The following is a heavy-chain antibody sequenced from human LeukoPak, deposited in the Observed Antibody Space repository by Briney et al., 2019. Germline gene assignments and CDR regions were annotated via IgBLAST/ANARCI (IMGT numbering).Heavy chain of an antibody. CDR3: ARETRSYYYYYGMDV. Sequence: PGGSLRLSCAASGFTVSSNYMSWVRQAPGKGLEWVSVIYSGGSTYYADSVKGRFTISRDNSKNTQYLQMNSLRAEDTAVYYCARETRSYYYYYGMDVWGQGTTVTVSS. D-gene: IGHD1-14*01. CDR2: IYSGGST. V-gene: IGHV3-53*01. CDR1: GFTVSSNY. J-gene: IGHJ6*02.